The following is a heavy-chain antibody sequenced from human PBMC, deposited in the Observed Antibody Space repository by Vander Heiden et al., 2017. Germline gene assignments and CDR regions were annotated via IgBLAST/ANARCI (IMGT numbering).Heavy chain of an antibody. D-gene: IGHD5-12*01. V-gene: IGHV3-23*01. CDR3: AKDPYSYGYDIVTYFDC. CDR2: ISGTGNTA. CDR1: RFTLSRYA. Sequence: EVQSLASGGGLVQPGGSLRLSCVGYRFTLSRYAMSCVRQTPAKGLEWVAAISGTGNTANYADSVKGRFTISRDNSKNMLFLDMNSLRAEDTGVYFCAKDPYSYGYDIVTYFDCWGQGTQVTVSS. J-gene: IGHJ4*02.